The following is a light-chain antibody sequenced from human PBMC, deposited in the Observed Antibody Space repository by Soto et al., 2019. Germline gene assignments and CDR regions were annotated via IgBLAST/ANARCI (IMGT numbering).Light chain of an antibody. CDR1: SSDVGGYNY. V-gene: IGLV2-14*01. CDR2: DVS. Sequence: QSALTQPASVSGSPGQSMTISCTGTSSDVGGYNYVSWYQQDPGKAPKVMIYDVSNRPSGVSHRFSASKSGNTASLTISGLQADDEADYYCISYTTSGTYVFGTGTKLTVL. CDR3: ISYTTSGTYV. J-gene: IGLJ1*01.